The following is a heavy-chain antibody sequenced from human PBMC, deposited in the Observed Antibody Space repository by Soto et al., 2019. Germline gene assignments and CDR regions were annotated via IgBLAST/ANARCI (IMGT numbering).Heavy chain of an antibody. Sequence: ASVKVSCKVSGYTLTELSMHWVRQAPGKGLEWMGGFDPEDGETIYAQKFQGRVTMTEDTSTDTAYMELSSLRSEDTAVYYCATEGAPYCTNGVCYRPHGMDVWGQGTTVTVSS. CDR2: FDPEDGET. V-gene: IGHV1-24*01. CDR1: GYTLTELS. J-gene: IGHJ6*02. CDR3: ATEGAPYCTNGVCYRPHGMDV. D-gene: IGHD2-8*01.